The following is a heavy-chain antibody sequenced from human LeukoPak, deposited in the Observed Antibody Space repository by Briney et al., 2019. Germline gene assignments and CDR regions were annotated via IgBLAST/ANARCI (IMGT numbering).Heavy chain of an antibody. CDR3: ARGSNIVVVPAAREYSSSSGLGY. D-gene: IGHD2-2*01. Sequence: ASVKVSCKASGYTFTGYYMHWVRQAPGQGLEWMGWINTNTGNPTYAQGFTGRFVFSLDTSVSTAYLQISSLKAEDTAVYYCARGSNIVVVPAAREYSSSSGLGYWGQGTLVTVSS. V-gene: IGHV7-4-1*02. CDR1: GYTFTGYY. CDR2: INTNTGNP. J-gene: IGHJ4*02.